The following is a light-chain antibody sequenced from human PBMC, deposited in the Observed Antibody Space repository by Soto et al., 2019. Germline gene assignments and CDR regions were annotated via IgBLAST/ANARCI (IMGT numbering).Light chain of an antibody. CDR3: QQYGSWT. Sequence: EIVLTQSPATLSLSPGETATLSCRASQSVSSSLAWYQQKPGQAPSLLIYGTSSRATGIPDRFSGSGSGTDFTLTISRLEPEDSAIYYCQQYGSWTFGQGTKVEI. V-gene: IGKV3-20*01. CDR2: GTS. J-gene: IGKJ1*01. CDR1: QSVSSS.